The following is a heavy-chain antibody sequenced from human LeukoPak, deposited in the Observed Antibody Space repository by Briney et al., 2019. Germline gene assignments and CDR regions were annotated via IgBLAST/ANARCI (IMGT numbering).Heavy chain of an antibody. V-gene: IGHV1-18*01. Sequence: ASVKVSCKASGYTFTSYGISWVRQAPGQGLEWMGSISAYNGNTNYAQKLQGRVTMTTDTSTSTAYMELRSLRSDDTAVYYCARERNHYYDSSGYYWRWFDPWGQGTLVTVSS. D-gene: IGHD3-22*01. CDR1: GYTFTSYG. J-gene: IGHJ5*02. CDR2: ISAYNGNT. CDR3: ARERNHYYDSSGYYWRWFDP.